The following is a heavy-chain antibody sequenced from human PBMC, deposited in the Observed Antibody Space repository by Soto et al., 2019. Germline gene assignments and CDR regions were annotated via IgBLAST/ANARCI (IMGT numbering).Heavy chain of an antibody. D-gene: IGHD3-10*01. Sequence: SKAPRGAIECCTRWWVRQAPEQGLEWMGRIIPILGIANYAQKFQGRVTITADKSTSTAYMELSSLRSEDTAVYYCAQTGGPGIAYWGQGTLVTVSS. CDR2: IIPILGIA. J-gene: IGHJ4*02. CDR3: AQTGGPGIAY. CDR1: RGAIECCT. V-gene: IGHV1-69*02.